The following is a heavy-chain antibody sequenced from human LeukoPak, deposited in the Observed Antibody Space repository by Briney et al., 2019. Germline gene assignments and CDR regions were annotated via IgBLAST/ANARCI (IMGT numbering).Heavy chain of an antibody. CDR3: ARGLRYCTSTTCILPFEY. D-gene: IGHD2-2*01. Sequence: PGGSLRLSCAASGFTVSTYYMTWVLEAPGPGLESVSVFYSGVSTYYADSVKGRFTVSGDNSKNPLYLQMNSPRAKDTPMYYCARGLRYCTSTTCILPFEYWGQGTLVTVSS. V-gene: IGHV3-53*01. CDR1: GFTVSTYY. CDR2: FYSGVST. J-gene: IGHJ4*02.